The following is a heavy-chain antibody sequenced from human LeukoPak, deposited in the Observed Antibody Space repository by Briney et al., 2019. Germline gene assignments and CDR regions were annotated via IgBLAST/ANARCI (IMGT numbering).Heavy chain of an antibody. CDR2: ISAYNGNT. Sequence: GASVKVSCKASGYTFTSYYMHWVRQAPGQGLEWMGWISAYNGNTNYAQKLQGRVTMTTDTSTSTAYMELRSLRSDDTAVYYCARSPLVGATETVDYWGQGTLVTVSS. J-gene: IGHJ4*02. V-gene: IGHV1-18*04. D-gene: IGHD1-26*01. CDR3: ARSPLVGATETVDY. CDR1: GYTFTSYY.